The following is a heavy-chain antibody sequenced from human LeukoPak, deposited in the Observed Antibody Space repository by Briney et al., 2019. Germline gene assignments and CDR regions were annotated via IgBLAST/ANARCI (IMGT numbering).Heavy chain of an antibody. D-gene: IGHD2-15*01. CDR1: GGSISSGGYS. V-gene: IGHV4-30-2*01. CDR3: ARGGRDFATSFDP. Sequence: SQTLSLTCAVSGGSISSGGYSWSWIRQPPGKGLEWFGYIYHSGSTYYNPSLKSRVTISVDRSKNQFSLKLSSVTAADTAVYYCARGGRDFATSFDPWGRGPLVTVSS. CDR2: IYHSGST. J-gene: IGHJ5*02.